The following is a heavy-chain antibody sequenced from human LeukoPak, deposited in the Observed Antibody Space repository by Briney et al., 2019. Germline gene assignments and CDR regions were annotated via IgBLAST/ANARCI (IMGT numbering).Heavy chain of an antibody. CDR3: ARVGVDFWSGYQGVIDY. Sequence: SETLSLTCTVSGASISSSSYYWGWIRQPPGKGLQWIGSIYFTGSTYYNPSLKSRVTISVDTSKSQFSLKLSSVSAADTAVYYCARVGVDFWSGYQGVIDYWGQGTLVTVSS. D-gene: IGHD3-3*01. CDR1: GASISSSSYY. CDR2: IYFTGST. V-gene: IGHV4-39*07. J-gene: IGHJ4*02.